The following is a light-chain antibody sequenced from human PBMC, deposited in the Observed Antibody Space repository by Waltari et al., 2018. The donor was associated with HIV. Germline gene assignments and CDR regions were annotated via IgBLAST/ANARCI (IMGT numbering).Light chain of an antibody. V-gene: IGLV2-23*01. CDR3: CSYAGSSTYV. Sequence: QSVLTPPAPVSGSPGQAIPISCTGTSSDVGSCNLASWYQQHPGKAPKLMIYEGSKRPSGVSNRFSGSKSGNTASLTISGLQAEDEADYYCCSYAGSSTYVFGTGTKVTVL. CDR1: SSDVGSCNL. CDR2: EGS. J-gene: IGLJ1*01.